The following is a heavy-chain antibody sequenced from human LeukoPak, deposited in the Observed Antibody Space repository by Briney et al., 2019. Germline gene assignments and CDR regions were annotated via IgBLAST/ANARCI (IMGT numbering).Heavy chain of an antibody. CDR3: ARGGKKTAMVTS. J-gene: IGHJ4*02. Sequence: SETLSLTCTVSGGSISSGGYFWNWIRQLPGKGLEWIGYIYSSGSTYNPSLKSRVIISLDTSKNQFSLKLNSVTAADTAVYYCARGGKKTAMVTSWGQGTLVTVPS. CDR2: IYSSGST. V-gene: IGHV4-31*03. D-gene: IGHD5-18*01. CDR1: GGSISSGGYF.